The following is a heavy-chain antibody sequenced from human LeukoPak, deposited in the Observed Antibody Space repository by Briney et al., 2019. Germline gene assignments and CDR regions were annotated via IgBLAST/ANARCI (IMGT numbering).Heavy chain of an antibody. V-gene: IGHV3-21*01. D-gene: IGHD3-22*01. Sequence: PGGSLRLSCAASGFTFSSYNMNWVRQAPGKGLEWVSSISSSSSYIYYADSLKGRFTISRDNAKNSLYLQMNSLRAEDTAVYYCAIDYYDRSGHISRAYWGQGTLVTVSS. CDR3: AIDYYDRSGHISRAY. CDR2: ISSSSSYI. CDR1: GFTFSSYN. J-gene: IGHJ4*02.